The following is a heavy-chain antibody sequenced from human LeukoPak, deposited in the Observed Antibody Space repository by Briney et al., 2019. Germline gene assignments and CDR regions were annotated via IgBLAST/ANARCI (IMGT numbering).Heavy chain of an antibody. Sequence: GGSLRLSCAASGLTFSSYWMSWVRQAPGKGLEWVANIKQDGSEKYYVDSVKGRLTISRDNAKNSLYLQMNSLRAEDTAVYYCARYGGSNHVAYWGQGTLVTVSS. J-gene: IGHJ4*02. CDR1: GLTFSSYW. CDR3: ARYGGSNHVAY. V-gene: IGHV3-7*01. CDR2: IKQDGSEK. D-gene: IGHD4-11*01.